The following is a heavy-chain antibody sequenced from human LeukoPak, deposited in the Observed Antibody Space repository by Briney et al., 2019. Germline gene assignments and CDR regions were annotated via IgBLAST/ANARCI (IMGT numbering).Heavy chain of an antibody. CDR1: GGSISSYY. CDR3: ARIVKSNFSFDY. V-gene: IGHV4-59*01. J-gene: IGHJ4*02. Sequence: SETLSLTCTVSGGSISSYYWSWIRQPPGKGLEWIGYIYYSGSTNYNPSLKSRVTISVDASKNQFSLKVNSLTAADTAVYYCARIVKSNFSFDYWGQGALVTVSS. CDR2: IYYSGST. D-gene: IGHD1-26*01.